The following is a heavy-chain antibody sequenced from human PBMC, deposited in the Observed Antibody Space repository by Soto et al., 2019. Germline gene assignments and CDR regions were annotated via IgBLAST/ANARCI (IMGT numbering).Heavy chain of an antibody. Sequence: GESLKISCKGSGYNFTTFWIGWVRQMPGKGLEWMGIIYPGDSETKYSPDFEGQVTISADRSTNTAYLQWRSLRASDTAMYYCARLGFPGAIYFDSWGLGTLVTVSS. CDR3: ARLGFPGAIYFDS. V-gene: IGHV5-51*01. CDR2: IYPGDSET. CDR1: GYNFTTFW. J-gene: IGHJ4*02.